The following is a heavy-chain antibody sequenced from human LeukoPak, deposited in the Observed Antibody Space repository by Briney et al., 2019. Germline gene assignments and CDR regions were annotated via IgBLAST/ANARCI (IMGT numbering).Heavy chain of an antibody. Sequence: GESLQISCQGSGYSFTSYWIGWVRQMPGKGLEWMGIIYPGDSDTRYSPSFQGQVTISADKSISTAYLQWSSLKASDTAMYYCARLPARFGEHHFDYWGQGTLVTVSS. CDR1: GYSFTSYW. CDR3: ARLPARFGEHHFDY. V-gene: IGHV5-51*01. J-gene: IGHJ4*02. CDR2: IYPGDSDT. D-gene: IGHD3-10*01.